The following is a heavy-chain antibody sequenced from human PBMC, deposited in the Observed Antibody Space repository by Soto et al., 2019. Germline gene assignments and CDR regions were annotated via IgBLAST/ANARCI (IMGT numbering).Heavy chain of an antibody. CDR2: VIPIFDIT. V-gene: IGHV1-69*04. Sequence: ASVKVSCKASGGTFSSYTISWVRQAPGQGLEWMGRVIPIFDITSYTQRFQGRVTITADKSTTTVYMELSSLRSEDTAVYYCARDLGGWPDYWGQGTLVTVSS. CDR3: ARDLGGWPDY. J-gene: IGHJ4*02. D-gene: IGHD2-15*01. CDR1: GGTFSSYT.